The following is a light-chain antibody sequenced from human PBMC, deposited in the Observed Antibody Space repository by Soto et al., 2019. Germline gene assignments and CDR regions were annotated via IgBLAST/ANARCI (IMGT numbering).Light chain of an antibody. J-gene: IGKJ1*01. CDR1: QSVNSNY. Sequence: EIVLTQSPGTLSLSPGERATLSCRASQSVNSNYLAWYQRKPGQAPRLLIYGASNRATDIPYRFSASGSGTGFTPAITGLEAEDCAVYYCQQYDSTPPSFGQGTKVEVK. CDR2: GAS. V-gene: IGKV3-20*01. CDR3: QQYDSTPPS.